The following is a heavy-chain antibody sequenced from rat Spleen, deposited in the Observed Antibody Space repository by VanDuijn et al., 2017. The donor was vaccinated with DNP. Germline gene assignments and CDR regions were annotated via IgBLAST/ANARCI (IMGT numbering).Heavy chain of an antibody. J-gene: IGHJ1*01. CDR2: ISPSGGST. V-gene: IGHV5-27*01. Sequence: EVQLVESGGGLVQPGGSLKLSCAASGFTFTNHGMAWVRQAPTKGLEWVASISPSGGSTYYRDSVKGRFTISRDNAKSSLYLQMDSLRSEDTATYYCTTEGDISSYWYFDFWGPGTMVTVSS. CDR3: TTEGDISSYWYFDF. D-gene: IGHD4-1*01. CDR1: GFTFTNHG.